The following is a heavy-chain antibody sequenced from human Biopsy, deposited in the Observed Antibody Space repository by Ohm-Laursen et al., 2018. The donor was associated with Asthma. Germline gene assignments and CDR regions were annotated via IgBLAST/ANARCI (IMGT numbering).Heavy chain of an antibody. Sequence: SLRLSCTASGFAVSRDHMFWGRQAPGKGLEWVSVIYSGGTSHTADSVRGRFTISRDYSKNTLYLQMHSLRAEDTAVYYCARGDSSNWSHYYFDYWGQGTLVTVSS. CDR1: GFAVSRDH. J-gene: IGHJ4*02. D-gene: IGHD3-22*01. CDR3: ARGDSSNWSHYYFDY. V-gene: IGHV3-53*01. CDR2: IYSGGTS.